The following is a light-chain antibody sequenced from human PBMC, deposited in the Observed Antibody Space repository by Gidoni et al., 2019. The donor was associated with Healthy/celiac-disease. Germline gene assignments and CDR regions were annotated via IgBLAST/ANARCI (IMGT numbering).Light chain of an antibody. CDR1: QRVSSS. Sequence: EIVLTQSPDTLSLSPGERATRSCRASQRVSSSLAWSQQKPGKAPRLLIYDASNRATGIPARFSGSWSGTDFTLTISSLEPEDFAVYYCQQRSNWPRGITFGQGTRLEIK. CDR3: QQRSNWPRGIT. V-gene: IGKV3-11*01. CDR2: DAS. J-gene: IGKJ5*01.